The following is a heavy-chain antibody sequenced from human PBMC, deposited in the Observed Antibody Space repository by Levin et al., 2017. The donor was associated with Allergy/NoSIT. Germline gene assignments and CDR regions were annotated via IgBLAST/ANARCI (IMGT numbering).Heavy chain of an antibody. CDR3: ATTRSSGWYPDDY. J-gene: IGHJ4*02. CDR1: GLTFNSYG. CDR2: ILYDGNNQ. V-gene: IGHV3-30*03. Sequence: PGGSLRLSCAVSGLTFNSYGMHWVRQAPGKGLEWVAVILYDGNNQYYADSVKGRVTISRDNSKNTLYLQMNSLRTEDTAVYYCATTRSSGWYPDDYWGQGTLVTVSS. D-gene: IGHD6-19*01.